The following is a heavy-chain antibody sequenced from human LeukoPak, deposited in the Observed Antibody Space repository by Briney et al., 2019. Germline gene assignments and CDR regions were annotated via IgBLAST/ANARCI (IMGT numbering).Heavy chain of an antibody. J-gene: IGHJ6*03. CDR1: DFTFSRHS. D-gene: IGHD1-7*01. CDR2: ISSSGRTI. V-gene: IGHV3-48*04. CDR3: ASRTGTTGYHYYMDA. Sequence: GGSLRLSCAASDFTFSRHSMNWVRQPPGKGLEWVSYISSSGRTIYYADSVRGRFTISRDNGKNSVDLQMDSLRAEDTAIYYCASRTGTTGYHYYMDAWGKGTTVTVSS.